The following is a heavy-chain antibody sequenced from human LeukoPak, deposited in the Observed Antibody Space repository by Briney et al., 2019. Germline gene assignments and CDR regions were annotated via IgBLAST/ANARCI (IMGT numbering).Heavy chain of an antibody. Sequence: SETLSLTCTVTGGSISSYYWSWIRQPAGKGLEWIGRIYTSGSTNYNPSLKSRVTMSVDTSKNQFSLKLSSVTAADTAVYYCARASGYGPPYYYYGMDVWGQGTTVTVSS. J-gene: IGHJ6*02. CDR1: GGSISSYY. D-gene: IGHD6-25*01. V-gene: IGHV4-4*07. CDR2: IYTSGST. CDR3: ARASGYGPPYYYYGMDV.